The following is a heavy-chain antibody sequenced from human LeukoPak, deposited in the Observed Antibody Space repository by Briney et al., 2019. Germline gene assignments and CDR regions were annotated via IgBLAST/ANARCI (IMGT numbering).Heavy chain of an antibody. V-gene: IGHV4-39*01. CDR1: GGSISSSSYY. CDR2: IYYSGST. D-gene: IGHD3-10*01. J-gene: IGHJ5*02. Sequence: SETLPLTCTVSGGSISSSSYYWGWIRQPPGKGLEWIGSIYYSGSTYYNPSLKSRVTISVDTSKNQFSLKLSSVTAADTAVYYCARATLASDPLLWFGELFPNWFDPWGQGTLVTVSS. CDR3: ARATLASDPLLWFGELFPNWFDP.